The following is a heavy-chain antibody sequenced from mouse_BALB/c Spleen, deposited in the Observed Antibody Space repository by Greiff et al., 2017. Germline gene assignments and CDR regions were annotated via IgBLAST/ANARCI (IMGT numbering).Heavy chain of an antibody. D-gene: IGHD4-1*01. CDR1: GFTFSSFG. V-gene: IGHV5-17*02. CDR2: ISSGSSTI. J-gene: IGHJ4*01. Sequence: EVKLMESGGGLVQPGGSRKLSCAASGFTFSSFGMHWVRQAPEKGLEWVAYISSGSSTIYYADTVKGRFTISRDNPKNTLFLQRTSLRSEDTAMYYCARPANWDAMDYWGQGTSVTVSS. CDR3: ARPANWDAMDY.